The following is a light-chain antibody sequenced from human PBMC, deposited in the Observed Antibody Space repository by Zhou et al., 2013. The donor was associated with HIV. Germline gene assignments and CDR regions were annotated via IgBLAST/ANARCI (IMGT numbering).Light chain of an antibody. J-gene: IGKJ5*01. CDR2: GAS. CDR1: QSISSY. V-gene: IGKV1-39*01. Sequence: DIQMTQSPSSLSASVGDRVTITCRASQSISSYLNWYQQKPGEAPKFLISGASSLQSGVPARFSGSGSGTDFTLTISSLQPEDFATYYCQQSYGSLLTFGQGTRLDIK. CDR3: QQSYGSLLT.